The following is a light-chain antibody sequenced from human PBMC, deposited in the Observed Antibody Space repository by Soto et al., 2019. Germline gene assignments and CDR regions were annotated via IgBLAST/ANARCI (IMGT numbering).Light chain of an antibody. V-gene: IGKV1-5*03. CDR3: QPYNSYSRT. CDR2: KAS. CDR1: ESISNF. J-gene: IGKJ1*01. Sequence: IQMNQSPSTLSAYVGDRVTITCRASESISNFLAWYQQKPGEAPNLLIYKASSLESGVPSRFSGSGSGTEFTLTISSLQPDDFATYYCQPYNSYSRTFGQGTNV.